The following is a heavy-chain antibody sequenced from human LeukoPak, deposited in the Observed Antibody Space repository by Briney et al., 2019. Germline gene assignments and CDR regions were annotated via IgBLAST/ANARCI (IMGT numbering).Heavy chain of an antibody. D-gene: IGHD2-2*03. V-gene: IGHV1-2*06. Sequence: ASVKASCKASGYTFTGYYMHWVRQAPGQGLEWMGRINPNSGGTNYAQKFQGRVTMTRDTSISTAYMDLSRLRSDDTAVYCCARDGYCSSTSCSKTFDYWGQGTLVTVSS. CDR1: GYTFTGYY. CDR2: INPNSGGT. J-gene: IGHJ4*02. CDR3: ARDGYCSSTSCSKTFDY.